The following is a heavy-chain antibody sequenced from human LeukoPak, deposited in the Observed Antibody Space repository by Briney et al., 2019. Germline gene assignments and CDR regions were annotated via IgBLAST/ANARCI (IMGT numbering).Heavy chain of an antibody. Sequence: PSVTLSLTCTVSGGSISNYYWSWIRQPPGKGLEWIGYIYYSGNTNYNPSLKSRVTISIDTSKNQFSLRLSSVTAADTAVYYCARTSSSPIWFDPWGQGTLVTVSS. J-gene: IGHJ5*02. CDR3: ARTSSSPIWFDP. CDR1: GGSISNYY. D-gene: IGHD6-13*01. V-gene: IGHV4-59*01. CDR2: IYYSGNT.